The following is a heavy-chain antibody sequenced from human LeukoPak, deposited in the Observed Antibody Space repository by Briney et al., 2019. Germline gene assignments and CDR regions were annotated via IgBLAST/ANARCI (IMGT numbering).Heavy chain of an antibody. D-gene: IGHD6-13*01. J-gene: IGHJ4*02. CDR1: GFTFSDYY. CDR3: ASVRGYSSSRFDY. Sequence: PGGSLRLSCAASGFTFSDYYMGWVRQAPGKGLEWVSYISSSSSYTNYADSVKGRFTISRDNAKNSLYLQMNSLGAEDTAVYYCASVRGYSSSRFDYWGQGTLVTVSS. V-gene: IGHV3-11*06. CDR2: ISSSSSYT.